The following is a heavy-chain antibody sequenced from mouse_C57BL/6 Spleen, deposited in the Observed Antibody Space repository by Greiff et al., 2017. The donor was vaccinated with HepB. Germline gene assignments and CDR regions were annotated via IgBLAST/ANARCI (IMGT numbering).Heavy chain of an antibody. Sequence: EVKLVDSGGGLVKPGGSLKLSCAASGFTFSDYGMHWVRQAPEKGLEWVAYISSGSSTIYYADTVKGRFTISRDNAKNTLFLQMTSLRSEDTAMYYCARDYYGYYFDYWGQGTTLTVSS. J-gene: IGHJ2*01. CDR1: GFTFSDYG. CDR3: ARDYYGYYFDY. V-gene: IGHV5-17*01. D-gene: IGHD1-1*01. CDR2: ISSGSSTI.